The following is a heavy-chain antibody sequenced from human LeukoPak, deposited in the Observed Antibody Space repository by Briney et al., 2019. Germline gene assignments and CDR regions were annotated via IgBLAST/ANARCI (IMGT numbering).Heavy chain of an antibody. J-gene: IGHJ3*02. CDR2: INHSGST. V-gene: IGHV4-39*07. CDR3: ARDGAVDILTGYGAFYI. Sequence: SETLSLTCTVSGGSISSSSYYWGWIRQPPGKGLEWIGEINHSGSTNYNPSLKSRVTISVDTSKNQFSLKLSSVTAADTAIYYCARDGAVDILTGYGAFYIWGQGTMVIVS. D-gene: IGHD3-9*01. CDR1: GGSISSSSYY.